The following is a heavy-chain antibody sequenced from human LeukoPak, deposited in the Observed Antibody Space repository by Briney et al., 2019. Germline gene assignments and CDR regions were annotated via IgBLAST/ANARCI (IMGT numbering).Heavy chain of an antibody. V-gene: IGHV4-39*01. D-gene: IGHD1-26*01. J-gene: IGHJ5*02. Sequence: SETLSLTCTVSGDSISSGNYYWGWIRQPPGKGLEWIGSIYYSGSTYYNPSLKSRVTISVDTSKNQFSLKLSSVTAADTAVYYCARRVSYRNCFDPWGRGTLVTVSS. CDR1: GDSISSGNYY. CDR2: IYYSGST. CDR3: ARRVSYRNCFDP.